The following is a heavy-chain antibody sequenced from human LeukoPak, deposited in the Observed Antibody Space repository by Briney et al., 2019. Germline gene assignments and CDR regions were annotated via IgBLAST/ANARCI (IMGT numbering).Heavy chain of an antibody. J-gene: IGHJ4*02. Sequence: GGSLRLSCAAAGFTFSSYAMSWVRQAPGKGLEWASAISGSGDSTYYADSVKGRFTISRDNSKTTLYLQMNSLRAEDTAVYYCAKGRGSIAARSIDYWGQGTLVTVSS. CDR3: AKGRGSIAARSIDY. D-gene: IGHD6-6*01. CDR2: ISGSGDST. CDR1: GFTFSSYA. V-gene: IGHV3-23*01.